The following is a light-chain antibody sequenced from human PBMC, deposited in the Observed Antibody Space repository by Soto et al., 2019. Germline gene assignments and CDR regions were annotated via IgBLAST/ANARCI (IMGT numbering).Light chain of an antibody. CDR2: DVS. J-gene: IGKJ2*01. Sequence: EVVLTQSPATLSLSPGERATLSCRASQSVTKYLAWYQQKPGQALRLLIYDVSKRATGIPARFSGSGSETDFTLTISSLEPGDFAVYYCQQYNNWPPYTFGQGTKLEIK. CDR3: QQYNNWPPYT. V-gene: IGKV3-11*01. CDR1: QSVTKY.